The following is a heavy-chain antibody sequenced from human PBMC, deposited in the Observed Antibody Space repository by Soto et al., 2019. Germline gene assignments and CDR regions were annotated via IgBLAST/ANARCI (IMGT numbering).Heavy chain of an antibody. D-gene: IGHD5-18*01. Sequence: EVQLVESGGGLVKPGGSLRLSCAASGFTFSSYAMSWVRQAPGKGLEWVSAISGSGGSTYYADSVKGRFTISRDNSKNTLYLQMNSLRAEDTAVYYCASVDTAMVNFDYWGQGTLVTVSS. J-gene: IGHJ4*02. CDR3: ASVDTAMVNFDY. CDR1: GFTFSSYA. CDR2: ISGSGGST. V-gene: IGHV3-23*04.